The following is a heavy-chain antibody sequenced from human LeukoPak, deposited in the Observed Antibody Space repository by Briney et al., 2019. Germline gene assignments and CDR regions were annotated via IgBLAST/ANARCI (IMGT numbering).Heavy chain of an antibody. V-gene: IGHV4-59*08. J-gene: IGHJ4*02. CDR1: GGSISSYH. D-gene: IGHD3-22*01. Sequence: SETLSLTCTVSGGSISSYHWSWIRPPPGKGLEWIGYIYYSGSTNYNPSLKSRVTISVDTSKNQFSLKLSSVTAADTAVYYCAATYYYDSSGYVGDYWGQGTLVTVSS. CDR3: AATYYYDSSGYVGDY. CDR2: IYYSGST.